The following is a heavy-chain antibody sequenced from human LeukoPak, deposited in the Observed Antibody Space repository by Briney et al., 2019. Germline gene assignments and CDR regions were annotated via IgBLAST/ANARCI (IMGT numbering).Heavy chain of an antibody. V-gene: IGHV1-2*02. Sequence: ASVKVSCKASGYTFTGYYMHWVRQAPGQGLEWMGWINPNSGGTNYAQKFQGGVTMTRDTSISTAYMELSRLRSGDTAVYYCARLVPQKTGYCSSTSCYAGAFDIWGQGTMVTVSS. CDR2: INPNSGGT. CDR3: ARLVPQKTGYCSSTSCYAGAFDI. J-gene: IGHJ3*02. CDR1: GYTFTGYY. D-gene: IGHD2-2*01.